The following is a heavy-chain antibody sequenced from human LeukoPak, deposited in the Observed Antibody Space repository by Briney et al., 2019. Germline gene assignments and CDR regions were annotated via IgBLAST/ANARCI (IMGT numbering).Heavy chain of an antibody. V-gene: IGHV4-4*07. CDR1: GGSISSYY. J-gene: IGHJ4*02. CDR3: ARGGVYCGGDCYSGLSY. CDR2: IYTSVST. Sequence: PSETLSLTCTVSGGSISSYYWSWIRQPAGKGLEWIGRIYTSVSTNYNPSLKSRVTMSVDTSKNQFSLKLSSVTAADTAVYYCARGGVYCGGDCYSGLSYWGQGTLVTVSS. D-gene: IGHD2-21*02.